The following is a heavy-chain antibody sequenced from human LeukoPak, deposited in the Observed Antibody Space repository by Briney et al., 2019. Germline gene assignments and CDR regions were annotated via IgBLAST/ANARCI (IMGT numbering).Heavy chain of an antibody. J-gene: IGHJ3*02. D-gene: IGHD3-3*01. CDR1: GGSISSGSYY. V-gene: IGHV4-61*02. CDR3: ARASGWYDFWSGSPSADAFDI. Sequence: SETLSLTCTVSGGSISSGSYYWSWIRQPAGKGLEWIGRIYTSGSTNYNPSLKSRVTISVDTSKNQFSLKLSSVTAADTAVYYCARASGWYDFWSGSPSADAFDIWGQGTMVTVSS. CDR2: IYTSGST.